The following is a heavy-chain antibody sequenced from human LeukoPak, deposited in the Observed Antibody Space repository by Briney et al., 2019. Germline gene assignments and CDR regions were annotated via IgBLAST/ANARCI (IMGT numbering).Heavy chain of an antibody. D-gene: IGHD3-16*01. CDR1: GYTFTSYG. V-gene: IGHV1-18*01. CDR2: ISAYNGNT. J-gene: IGHJ3*02. Sequence: ASVKVSCKASGYTFTSYGISWVRQAPGQGLEWMGWISAYNGNTHYAQKLQGRVTMTTDTSTSTVYMELRSLRSDDTAVYHCAREGGAYAFDIWGQGTMVTVSS. CDR3: AREGGAYAFDI.